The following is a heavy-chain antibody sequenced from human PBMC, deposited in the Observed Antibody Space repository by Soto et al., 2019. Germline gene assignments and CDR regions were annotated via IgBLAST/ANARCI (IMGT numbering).Heavy chain of an antibody. V-gene: IGHV3-48*02. D-gene: IGHD3-9*01. CDR2: ISSSSSTI. CDR3: ARLNYDILTGYSDY. J-gene: IGHJ4*02. CDR1: GFTFSSYS. Sequence: EVQLVESGGGLVQPGGSLRLSCAASGFTFSSYSMNWVRQAPGKGLEWVSYISSSSSTIYYADSVKGRFTISRDNAKNSLYLQMNSLRDEDTAVYYCARLNYDILTGYSDYWGQGTLVTVSS.